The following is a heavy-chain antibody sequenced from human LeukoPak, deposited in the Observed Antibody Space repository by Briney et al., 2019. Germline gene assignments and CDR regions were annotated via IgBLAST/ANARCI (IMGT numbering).Heavy chain of an antibody. CDR2: ISSSGSTI. CDR3: ARVTEDIVVVPAAPLDY. V-gene: IGHV3-48*03. CDR1: GVTFSSYE. J-gene: IGHJ4*02. Sequence: GGSLRLSCAASGVTFSSYEMNWVRQAPGKGLEWVSYISSSGSTIYYADSVKGRFAISRDNAKNSLYLQMNSLRAEDTAVYYCARVTEDIVVVPAAPLDYWGQGTLVTVSS. D-gene: IGHD2-2*01.